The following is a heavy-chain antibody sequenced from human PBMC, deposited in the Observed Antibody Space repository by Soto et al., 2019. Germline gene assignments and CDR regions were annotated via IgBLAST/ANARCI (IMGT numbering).Heavy chain of an antibody. CDR3: ARQNSDSSCYYVFDY. CDR2: ISYSGNT. V-gene: IGHV4-39*01. D-gene: IGHD3-22*01. J-gene: IGHJ4*02. CDR1: GGSISSSSYY. Sequence: QLQLQESGPGLVKPSETLSLTCTVSGGSISSSSYYWGWIRQPPGKGLEWIGTISYSGNTDYNPSSRSRVTISVGTAKTQFALRMSSVNAADAAVYYCARQNSDSSCYYVFDYCGQGTLVTVSS.